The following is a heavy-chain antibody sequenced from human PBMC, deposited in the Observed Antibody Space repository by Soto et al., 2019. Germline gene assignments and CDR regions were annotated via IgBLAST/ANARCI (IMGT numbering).Heavy chain of an antibody. J-gene: IGHJ6*02. V-gene: IGHV3-21*01. Sequence: GSLRLSCAASGFTFSSYSMNWVRQAPGKGLEWVSSISSSSSDIYYADSVKGRFTISRDNAKNSLYLQMNSLRAEDTAVYYCASLLTGTPQQDYYYYGIDVWGQGTTVTVSS. D-gene: IGHD1-7*01. CDR1: GFTFSSYS. CDR2: ISSSSSDI. CDR3: ASLLTGTPQQDYYYYGIDV.